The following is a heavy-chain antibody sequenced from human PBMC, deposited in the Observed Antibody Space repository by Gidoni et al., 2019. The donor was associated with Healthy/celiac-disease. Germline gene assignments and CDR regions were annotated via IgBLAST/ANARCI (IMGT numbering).Heavy chain of an antibody. CDR2: IYYSGST. D-gene: IGHD6-13*01. Sequence: QVQLQESGPGLVKPSETLSLTCTVSGGSLSRYYWSWIRQPPGKGLEWIGYIYYSGSTNYNPSLKSRVTIAVDTSKNQFSLKLSSVTAADTAVYYCARLGASKAAAGTHEYYYYYGMDVWGQGTTVTVSS. J-gene: IGHJ6*02. V-gene: IGHV4-59*08. CDR1: GGSLSRYY. CDR3: ARLGASKAAAGTHEYYYYYGMDV.